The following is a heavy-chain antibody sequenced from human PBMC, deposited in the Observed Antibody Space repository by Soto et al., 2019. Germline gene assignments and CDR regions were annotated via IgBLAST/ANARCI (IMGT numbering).Heavy chain of an antibody. J-gene: IGHJ4*02. CDR2: IYYGGTA. V-gene: IGHV4-31*03. CDR3: ARGITMVLGVIFSPYFDY. Sequence: QVQLQESGPGLVKPSQTLSLTCTVSGGSISSGGYYWSWIRQHPGKGLEWIGYIYYGGTAYYDPSLKSRVTISVDTSKNQFALKLSSVTAADTAVYYCARGITMVLGVIFSPYFDYWGQGTLVTVSS. CDR1: GGSISSGGYY. D-gene: IGHD3-10*01.